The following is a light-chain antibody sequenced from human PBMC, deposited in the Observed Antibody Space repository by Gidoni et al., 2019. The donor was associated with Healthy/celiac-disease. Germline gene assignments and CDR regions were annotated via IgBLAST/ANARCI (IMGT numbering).Light chain of an antibody. V-gene: IGLV1-47*01. Sequence: QSVLTQPPSACGTPGQRVTISCSGRSSNIGSNYVYCYQQLPGTAPKLLIYRNNQRPSGVPDRFSGSKSGTSASLAISGLRSEDEADYYCAAWDDSLSGWVFGGGTKLTVL. CDR2: RNN. CDR3: AAWDDSLSGWV. J-gene: IGLJ3*02. CDR1: SSNIGSNY.